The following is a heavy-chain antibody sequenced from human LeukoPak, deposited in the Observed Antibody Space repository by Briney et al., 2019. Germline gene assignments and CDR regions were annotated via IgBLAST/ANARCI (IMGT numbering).Heavy chain of an antibody. D-gene: IGHD6-19*01. J-gene: IGHJ4*02. V-gene: IGHV3-23*01. CDR2: ISGSGGST. CDR3: AKTAGSGWYEDN. Sequence: GGSLRHSCAASGFTFNSYAMTWVRQAPGKGLEWVSLISGSGGSTYYADSVKGRFTISRDNSKNTLYLQMNSLRAEDTAVYFCAKTAGSGWYEDNWGQGTLVTVSS. CDR1: GFTFNSYA.